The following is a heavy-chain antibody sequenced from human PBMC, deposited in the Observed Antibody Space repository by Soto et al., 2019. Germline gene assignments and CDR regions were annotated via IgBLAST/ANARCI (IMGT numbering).Heavy chain of an antibody. J-gene: IGHJ6*02. D-gene: IGHD5-18*01. Sequence: GGSLSLSCAASGFNFDDYAMHWVRPAPGKGLEWVSGISWNSGSIGYAYSVKGRFTISRDNAKNSLYLQMNSLRAEDTALYYCAKDMMGIQSSDYYYYYGMDVWGQGTTVPVSS. V-gene: IGHV3-9*01. CDR3: AKDMMGIQSSDYYYYYGMDV. CDR1: GFNFDDYA. CDR2: ISWNSGSI.